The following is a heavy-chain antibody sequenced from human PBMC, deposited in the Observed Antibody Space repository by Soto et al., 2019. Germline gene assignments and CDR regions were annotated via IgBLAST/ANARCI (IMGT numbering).Heavy chain of an antibody. Sequence: QVQLVESGGGVVQPGRSLRLSCAASGFTFSSYAMQWVRQAPGTGLEWVAVISYDESNKYYADSAKGRFTISRGNSKNTLYLQMNSLRAEDTAVYYCARETDYYGSGTSYYYGMDVWGQGTTVTVSS. V-gene: IGHV3-30-3*01. J-gene: IGHJ6*02. CDR2: ISYDESNK. CDR1: GFTFSSYA. D-gene: IGHD3-10*01. CDR3: ARETDYYGSGTSYYYGMDV.